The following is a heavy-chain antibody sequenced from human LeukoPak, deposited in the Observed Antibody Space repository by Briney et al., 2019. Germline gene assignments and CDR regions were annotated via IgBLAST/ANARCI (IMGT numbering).Heavy chain of an antibody. D-gene: IGHD3-9*01. CDR2: INPNSGGT. V-gene: IGHV1-2*02. CDR3: VRAGPYYDILTGYYKGYFDY. J-gene: IGHJ4*02. Sequence: EASVKVSCKASGYTFTGYYMHWVRQAPGQGLEWMGWINPNSGGTNYAQKFQGRVTMTRDTSISTAYMELSRLRSDDTAVYYCVRAGPYYDILTGYYKGYFDYWGQGTLVTVSS. CDR1: GYTFTGYY.